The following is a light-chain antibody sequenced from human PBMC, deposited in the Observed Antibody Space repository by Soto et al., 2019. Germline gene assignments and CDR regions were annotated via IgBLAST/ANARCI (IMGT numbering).Light chain of an antibody. V-gene: IGKV3-15*01. Sequence: EIVMTQSPATLSVSPGERATLSCRASQSVSRNLAWYQQKPGQAPRLLIYGASTRATGIPARFSGSGSGTEFTLTISSLQSEDFAVYYCQQYNNWPPMAFGQGTKVAIK. CDR1: QSVSRN. CDR3: QQYNNWPPMA. J-gene: IGKJ1*01. CDR2: GAS.